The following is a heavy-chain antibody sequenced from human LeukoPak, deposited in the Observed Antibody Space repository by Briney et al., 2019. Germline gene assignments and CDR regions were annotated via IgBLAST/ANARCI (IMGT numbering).Heavy chain of an antibody. Sequence: SVKVSCKASGGTFSSYAISWVRQAPGQGLEWMGRIIPIFGTANYAQKFQGRVTITTNESTSTAYMELSSLRSEDTAVYYCARDYYDSSGYLDYWGQGTLVTVSS. V-gene: IGHV1-69*05. J-gene: IGHJ4*02. CDR1: GGTFSSYA. D-gene: IGHD3-22*01. CDR2: IIPIFGTA. CDR3: ARDYYDSSGYLDY.